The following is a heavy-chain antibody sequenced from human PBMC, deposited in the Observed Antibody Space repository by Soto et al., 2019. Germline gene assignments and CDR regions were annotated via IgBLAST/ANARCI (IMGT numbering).Heavy chain of an antibody. V-gene: IGHV3-23*01. CDR1: GFTFSSYA. J-gene: IGHJ5*01. D-gene: IGHD4-17*01. CDR3: AKDPRYVDYVRWFDS. Sequence: EVHLLESGGGLVQPGGSLRLSCTASGFTFSSYAMTWVRQAPGRGLEVVAGITASGGRTDYAVAVKGWFTISRDNSKRTLYLQMNSRRGEDTAVYFCAKDPRYVDYVRWFDSWGQGTLVTVSS. CDR2: ITASGGRT.